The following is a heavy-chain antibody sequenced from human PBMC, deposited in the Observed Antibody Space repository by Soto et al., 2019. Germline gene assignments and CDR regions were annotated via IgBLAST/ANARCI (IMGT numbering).Heavy chain of an antibody. V-gene: IGHV1-46*01. CDR3: ARNLAAGDY. J-gene: IGHJ4*02. D-gene: IGHD6-13*01. CDR2: LNPNGGST. CDR1: GYTFTNSY. Sequence: QVQLVQSGAEVKKPGASVKVSCKVSGYTFTNSYIHWVRQAPGQGLEWMALLNPNGGSTNYAQNFQGRVTVTRDTSTSTVYMELTSLTSEDTAVYYCARNLAAGDYWGQGTLVTVSS.